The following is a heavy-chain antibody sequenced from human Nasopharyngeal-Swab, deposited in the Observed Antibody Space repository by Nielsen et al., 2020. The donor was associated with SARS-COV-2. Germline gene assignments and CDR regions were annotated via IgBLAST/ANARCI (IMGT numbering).Heavy chain of an antibody. CDR2: ISYEGSIR. J-gene: IGHJ4*02. CDR3: AKSMAYFQLSGTYNLDF. Sequence: GESLKISCAASGFTFNNFGMHWVRQAPGKGLEWVALISYEGSIRNSIDSVKGRFTVSRDSSKNTVYLQMNSLRPDDTAVYFCAKSMAYFQLSGTYNLDFWGQGTLVTVSS. V-gene: IGHV3-30*18. CDR1: GFTFNNFG. D-gene: IGHD2-21*01.